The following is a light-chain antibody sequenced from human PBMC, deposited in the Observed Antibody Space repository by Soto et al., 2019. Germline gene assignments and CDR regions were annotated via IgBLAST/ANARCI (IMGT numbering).Light chain of an antibody. V-gene: IGKV3-20*01. J-gene: IGKJ4*01. CDR1: QSLTSSY. CDR3: QQYGSSPNT. Sequence: EIVLTQSPATLSLSPGETATLSSRASQSLTSSYLAWYQQRPGQAPSLLIYGVSSRATGIPDRFSGSGSGTDFTLTISRLEPEDFAVYYCQQYGSSPNTFGGGTKVDI. CDR2: GVS.